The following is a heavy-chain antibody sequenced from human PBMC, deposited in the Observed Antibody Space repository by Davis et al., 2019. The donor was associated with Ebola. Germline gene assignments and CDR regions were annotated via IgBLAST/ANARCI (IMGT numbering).Heavy chain of an antibody. D-gene: IGHD6-13*01. CDR2: MSPNSGDT. CDR1: GYTFTSYH. V-gene: IGHV1-8*02. J-gene: IGHJ4*02. CDR3: ARGISAGVDY. Sequence: ASVKVSCKASGYTFTSYHINWVRQAAGQGLEWMGWMSPNSGDTGYAQRFQGRVTMTSDTSISTAYMELSGLTFEDTAVYYCARGISAGVDYWGQGTLVTVSS.